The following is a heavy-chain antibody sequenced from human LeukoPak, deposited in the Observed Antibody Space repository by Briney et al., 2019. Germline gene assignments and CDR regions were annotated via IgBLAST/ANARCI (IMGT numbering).Heavy chain of an antibody. D-gene: IGHD3-9*01. Sequence: GXXLRLSCAASGFILSSYAMYRVRQAPGKGLEYVSSISSNGASTYYANSVKGRFTVSRDSSKNTLYLQMGSLRVEDMAVYYCARDPFGDNYFDCWGQGTLVTVSS. CDR2: ISSNGAST. CDR3: ARDPFGDNYFDC. V-gene: IGHV3-64*01. J-gene: IGHJ4*02. CDR1: GFILSSYA.